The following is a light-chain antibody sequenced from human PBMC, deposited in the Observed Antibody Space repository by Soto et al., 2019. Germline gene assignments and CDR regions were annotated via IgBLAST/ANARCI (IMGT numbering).Light chain of an antibody. CDR2: AAS. CDR1: QSISSY. J-gene: IGKJ3*01. V-gene: IGKV1-39*01. CDR3: QQSYSTLT. Sequence: DIQMTQSPSSLSASVGDRVTITCRASQSISSYLNWYQQKPGKAPKLLIYAASSLQSGVPSRFSGRGSGTDFTLTISSLQPEDFATYYGQQSYSTLTFGPGTKVDIE.